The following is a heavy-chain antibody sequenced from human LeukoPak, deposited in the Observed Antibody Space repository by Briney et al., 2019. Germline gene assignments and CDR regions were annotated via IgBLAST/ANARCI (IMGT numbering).Heavy chain of an antibody. D-gene: IGHD6-13*01. CDR1: GGSISSGGYY. CDR3: ARVLAAAAGTDNWFDP. CDR2: IYYSGST. J-gene: IGHJ5*02. V-gene: IGHV4-31*03. Sequence: SETLSLTCTVSGGSISSGGYYWSWVRQHPGKGLEWIGYIYYSGSTYYNPSLKSRVTISVDTSKNQFSLKLSSVTAADTAVYYCARVLAAAAGTDNWFDPWGQGTLVTVSS.